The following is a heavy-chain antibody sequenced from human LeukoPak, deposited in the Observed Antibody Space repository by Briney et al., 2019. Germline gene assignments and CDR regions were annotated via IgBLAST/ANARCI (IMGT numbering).Heavy chain of an antibody. D-gene: IGHD6-19*01. CDR2: IKQDGSEK. Sequence: GGSLRLSCAASGFTFSSYWMSWVRQAPGKGLEWVANIKQDGSEKYYVDSVKGRFTISRDNAKNSLYLQMNSLRAEDTALYYCAKAPRSGWYYFDYWGQGTLVTVSS. J-gene: IGHJ4*02. CDR1: GFTFSSYW. CDR3: AKAPRSGWYYFDY. V-gene: IGHV3-7*03.